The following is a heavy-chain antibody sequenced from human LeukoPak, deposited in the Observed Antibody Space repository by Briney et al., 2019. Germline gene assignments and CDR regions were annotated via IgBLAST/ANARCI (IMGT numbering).Heavy chain of an antibody. CDR1: GYSFTSYW. V-gene: IGHV5-10-1*01. J-gene: IGHJ4*02. CDR3: ATLGNSDY. Sequence: GEFLKISCKGSGYSFTSYWIRWGRQLPGKGREWMGRIDPSNSYTNYSPSFQGHVTLSADKTIRTAYLQWSSLKASDTAMYYCATLGNSDYWGQGTLVTVSS. D-gene: IGHD2-21*01. CDR2: IDPSNSYT.